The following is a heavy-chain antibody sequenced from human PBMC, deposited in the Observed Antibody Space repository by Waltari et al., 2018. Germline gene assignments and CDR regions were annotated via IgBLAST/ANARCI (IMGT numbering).Heavy chain of an antibody. CDR2: IYHSGST. CDR1: GYSISSGYY. Sequence: QVQLQESGPGLVKPSETLSLTCAVSGYSISSGYYWGWIRQPPGKGLEWIGSIYHSGSTYYNPSLKSRVTIAVDTSKNQFSLKLSSVTAADTAVYYCARFLWGSSWYYFDYWGQGTLVTVSS. CDR3: ARFLWGSSWYYFDY. V-gene: IGHV4-38-2*01. D-gene: IGHD6-13*01. J-gene: IGHJ4*02.